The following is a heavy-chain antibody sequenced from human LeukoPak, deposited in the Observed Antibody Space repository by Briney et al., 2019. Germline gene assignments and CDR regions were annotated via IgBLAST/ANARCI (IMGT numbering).Heavy chain of an antibody. Sequence: SVKVSCKASGGTFSSYAISWVRQAPGQGLEWMGGIIPIFGTANYAQKFQGRVTITADESTSTAYMELSSLRSEDTAVYYWAREVYGSGSNDYWGQGTLVTVSS. CDR1: GGTFSSYA. CDR2: IIPIFGTA. CDR3: AREVYGSGSNDY. J-gene: IGHJ4*02. D-gene: IGHD3-10*01. V-gene: IGHV1-69*13.